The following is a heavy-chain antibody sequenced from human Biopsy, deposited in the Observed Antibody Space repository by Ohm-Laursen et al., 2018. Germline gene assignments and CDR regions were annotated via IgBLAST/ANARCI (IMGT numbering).Heavy chain of an antibody. J-gene: IGHJ4*02. CDR3: AREGRDY. CDR2: IYNGGST. CDR1: GFTVSSSY. Sequence: SLRLSCAASGFTVSSSYMSWVRQAPGKGLEWVSVIYNGGSTFYADSVKDRFTISRNKSKNTLYLQMNNLTTEDTAVYYCAREGRDYWGQGTLVTVSS. V-gene: IGHV3-53*01.